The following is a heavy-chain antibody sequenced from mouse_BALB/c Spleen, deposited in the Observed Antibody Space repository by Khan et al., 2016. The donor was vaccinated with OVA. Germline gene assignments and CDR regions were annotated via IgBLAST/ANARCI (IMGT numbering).Heavy chain of an antibody. CDR1: GFSLTIYG. CDR2: IWGDGST. Sequence: QVQLKESGPGLVAPSQSLAITCTVSGFSLTIYGVNWIRQPPGKGLEWLGVIWGDGSTNYHSALISSLSISKDNSKSQGFFILNSLQTDDTATYYWAKWGDGSTYAMDYWGQGTSVTVSS. V-gene: IGHV2-3*01. CDR3: AKWGDGSTYAMDY. J-gene: IGHJ4*01. D-gene: IGHD2-3*01.